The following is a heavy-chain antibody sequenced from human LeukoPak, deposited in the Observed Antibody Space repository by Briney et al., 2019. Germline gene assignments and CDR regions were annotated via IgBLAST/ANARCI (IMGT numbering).Heavy chain of an antibody. CDR3: ARLLRNIAAAVYYFDY. CDR1: GYSFTSYW. J-gene: IGHJ4*02. V-gene: IGHV5-51*01. D-gene: IGHD6-13*01. CDR2: IYPGDSDT. Sequence: GESLKISCKGSGYSFTSYWIGWVRQMPGKGLEWMGIIYPGDSDTRYSPSFQGQVTISADKSISTAYLLWSSLKASDTAMYYCARLLRNIAAAVYYFDYWGQGTLVTVSS.